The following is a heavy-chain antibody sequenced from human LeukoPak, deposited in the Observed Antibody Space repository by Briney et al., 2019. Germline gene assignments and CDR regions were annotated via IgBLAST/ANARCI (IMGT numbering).Heavy chain of an antibody. CDR1: GYTFTGYS. V-gene: IGHV1-2*02. Sequence: ASVKVSCKASGYTFTGYSMHWVRQAPGQGLEWTGWINPNSGGRKYAQKFQGRVTMTRDTSISTAYMELSGLGYDDTAVYYCARNGHISAWSYYYYYVDVWGMGTTVTVSS. J-gene: IGHJ6*03. D-gene: IGHD6-19*01. CDR2: INPNSGGR. CDR3: ARNGHISAWSYYYYYVDV.